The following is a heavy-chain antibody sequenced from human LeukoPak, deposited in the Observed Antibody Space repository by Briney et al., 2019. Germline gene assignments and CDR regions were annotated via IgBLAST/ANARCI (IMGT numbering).Heavy chain of an antibody. CDR1: GGSISSGGYY. Sequence: SPTLSLPFPVSGGSISSGGYYWSWIRPHPGKGLGWIGYIYYSGSTYYNPSLKSRVTISVDTSKTQFSLKLSSVTAADTAVYYCARVVPAADTLHSFDYWGQGTLVTVSS. V-gene: IGHV4-31*03. CDR2: IYYSGST. J-gene: IGHJ4*02. D-gene: IGHD2-2*01. CDR3: ARVVPAADTLHSFDY.